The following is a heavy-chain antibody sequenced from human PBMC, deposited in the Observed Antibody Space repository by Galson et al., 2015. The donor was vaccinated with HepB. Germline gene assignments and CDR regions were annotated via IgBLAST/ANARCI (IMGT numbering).Heavy chain of an antibody. Sequence: SVKVSCKASGGTFSSYTISWVRQAPGQGLEWMGRIIPILGIANYAQKLQGRVTITADKSTSTAYMELSSLRSEDTAVYYCGGSGSYYYYGMDVWGQGTTVTVSS. CDR2: IIPILGIA. CDR3: GGSGSYYYYGMDV. CDR1: GGTFSSYT. J-gene: IGHJ6*02. V-gene: IGHV1-69*02. D-gene: IGHD3-22*01.